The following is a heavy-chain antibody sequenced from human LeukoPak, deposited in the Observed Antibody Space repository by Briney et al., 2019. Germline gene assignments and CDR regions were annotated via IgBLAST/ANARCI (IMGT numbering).Heavy chain of an antibody. CDR2: ISSSSSYI. V-gene: IGHV3-21*01. Sequence: GGSLRLSCAASGFTFSSYSMNWVRQAPGKGLEWVSSISSSSSYIYYADSVKGRSTISRDNAKNSLYLQMNSLRAEDTAVYYCARGYDILTGSDYWGQGTLVTVSS. J-gene: IGHJ4*02. CDR1: GFTFSSYS. D-gene: IGHD3-9*01. CDR3: ARGYDILTGSDY.